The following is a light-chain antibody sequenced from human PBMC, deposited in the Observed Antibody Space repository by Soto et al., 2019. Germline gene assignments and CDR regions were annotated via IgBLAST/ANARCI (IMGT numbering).Light chain of an antibody. Sequence: QSALTQPASVSGSPGQSITVSCTGTNTDVGGYNYVSWYQHRPGKAPRLMIYEVRNRLSGFSNRFSGSKSGNTASLTSSRLQSEDEADYYFTSYTPTGALVFGSGTKVAVL. CDR2: EVR. CDR3: TSYTPTGALV. CDR1: NTDVGGYNY. V-gene: IGLV2-14*01. J-gene: IGLJ6*01.